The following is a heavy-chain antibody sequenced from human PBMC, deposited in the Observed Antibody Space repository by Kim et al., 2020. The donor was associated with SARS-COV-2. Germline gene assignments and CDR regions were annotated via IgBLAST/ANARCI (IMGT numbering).Heavy chain of an antibody. CDR2: IYYSGST. CDR1: GGSISSYY. D-gene: IGHD4-4*01. CDR3: ARTTVTSRVLYYYYGMDV. J-gene: IGHJ6*02. Sequence: SETLSLTCTVSGGSISSYYWSWIRQPPGKGLEWIGYIYYSGSTNYNPSLKSRVTISVDTSKNQFSLKLSSVTAADTAVYYCARTTVTSRVLYYYYGMDVWGQGTTVTVSS. V-gene: IGHV4-59*13.